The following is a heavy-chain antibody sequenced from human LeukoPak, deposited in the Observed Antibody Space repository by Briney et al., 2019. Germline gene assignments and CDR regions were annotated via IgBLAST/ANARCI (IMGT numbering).Heavy chain of an antibody. Sequence: PSETLSLTCTVSGDSVSSDSYTWTWIRLPPGKGLEWIGHIYDNRICNCNPSLKSRVMISADTSKNQFSLKLRSVTAADTAVYYCARDKDIYYGSGRFDPWGQGTLVTVSS. V-gene: IGHV4-61*01. CDR1: GDSVSSDSYT. CDR3: ARDKDIYYGSGRFDP. J-gene: IGHJ5*02. CDR2: IYDNRIC. D-gene: IGHD3-10*01.